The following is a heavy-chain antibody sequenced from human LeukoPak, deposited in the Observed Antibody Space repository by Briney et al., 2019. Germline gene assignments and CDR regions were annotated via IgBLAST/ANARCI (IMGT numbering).Heavy chain of an antibody. Sequence: ASVKVSCKASGYTFTSYDINWVRQAAGQGLEWMGWMNPNSGNTGYAQKFQGRVTMTRNTSISTAYMELSSLRSEDTAVYYCASGFRTYYYDSSGYPNWGQGTMVTVSS. D-gene: IGHD3-22*01. J-gene: IGHJ3*01. CDR2: MNPNSGNT. CDR3: ASGFRTYYYDSSGYPN. CDR1: GYTFTSYD. V-gene: IGHV1-8*01.